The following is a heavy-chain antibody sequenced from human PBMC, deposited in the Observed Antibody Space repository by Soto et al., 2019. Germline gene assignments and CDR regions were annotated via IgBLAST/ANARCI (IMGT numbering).Heavy chain of an antibody. CDR2: IYYSGST. CDR3: ATGKRSYVSYGEN. J-gene: IGHJ4*02. D-gene: IGHD3-16*01. CDR1: GGSISSYY. Sequence: SDTLSLTCTVSGGSISSYYWSWIRQPPGKGLEWIGYIYYSGSTNYNPSLKSRVTISVDTSKNQFSLKLSSVTAADTAVYYCATGKRSYVSYGENWGQGTLVTVSS. V-gene: IGHV4-59*01.